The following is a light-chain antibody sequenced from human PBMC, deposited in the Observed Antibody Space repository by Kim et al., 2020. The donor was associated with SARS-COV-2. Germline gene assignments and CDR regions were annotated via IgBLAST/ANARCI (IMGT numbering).Light chain of an antibody. CDR3: SASDSSLNAWV. J-gene: IGLJ3*02. CDR1: SNKVGNYG. V-gene: IGLV10-54*04. Sequence: TATLPGTGNSNKVGNYGAAWLQQHQGHPPTLLSYTTNNRPSAISERFSASRSGNTASLTISGLQPEDEADYYCSASDSSLNAWVFGGGTQLTVL. CDR2: TTN.